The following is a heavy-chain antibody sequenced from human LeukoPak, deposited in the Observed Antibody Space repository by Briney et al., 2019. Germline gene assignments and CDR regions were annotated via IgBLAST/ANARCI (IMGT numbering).Heavy chain of an antibody. Sequence: SETLSLTCTVSGGSISTFSWSWIRQPPGKGLEWIGYNYTSGSTNYNPSLKSRVTISVDTSKNQFSLKLSSVTAADTAVYYCARQPGSFYEVGASDSWGQGTLVTVSS. J-gene: IGHJ5*01. CDR1: GGSISTFS. CDR2: NYTSGST. D-gene: IGHD1-26*01. CDR3: ARQPGSFYEVGASDS. V-gene: IGHV4-4*09.